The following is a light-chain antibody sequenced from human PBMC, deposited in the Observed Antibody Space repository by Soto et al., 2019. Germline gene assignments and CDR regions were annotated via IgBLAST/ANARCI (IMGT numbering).Light chain of an antibody. J-gene: IGKJ1*01. Sequence: QMTQSPSTLSASVGDRVTITCRASQSISSWLAWYQQKPGKAPKLLIYKASTLESGVPSRFSGSGSGTEFTLTISSLQPDDFATYYCQQYDSDPQTFGQGTKVEIK. CDR2: KAS. V-gene: IGKV1-5*03. CDR3: QQYDSDPQT. CDR1: QSISSW.